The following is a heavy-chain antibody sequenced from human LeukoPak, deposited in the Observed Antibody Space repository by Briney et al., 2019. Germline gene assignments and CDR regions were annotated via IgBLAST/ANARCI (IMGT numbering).Heavy chain of an antibody. V-gene: IGHV1-69*05. CDR2: IIPIFGTV. J-gene: IGHJ4*02. CDR1: GGTFSSYA. D-gene: IGHD5-18*01. Sequence: SVKVSCKASGGTFSSYAISWVRQAPGQGLEWMGGIIPIFGTVNYAQKFQGRVTITTDESTSTAYMELSSLRSEDTAVYYCASVDTAMVTGIAAAAPFDYWGQGTLVTVSS. CDR3: ASVDTAMVTGIAAAAPFDY.